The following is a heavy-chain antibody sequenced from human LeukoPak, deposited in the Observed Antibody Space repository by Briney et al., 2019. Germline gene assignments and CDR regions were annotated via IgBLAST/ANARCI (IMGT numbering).Heavy chain of an antibody. D-gene: IGHD6-13*01. CDR3: ARDWKRSSKALAFDI. J-gene: IGHJ3*02. CDR1: GYTLTSYG. CDR2: ISAYNGNT. V-gene: IGHV1-18*01. Sequence: GASVKVSCKASGYTLTSYGISWVRQAPGQGLEWMGWISAYNGNTNYAQKLQGRVTMTTDTSTSTAYMELRSLRSDDTAVYYCARDWKRSSKALAFDIWGQGTMVTVSS.